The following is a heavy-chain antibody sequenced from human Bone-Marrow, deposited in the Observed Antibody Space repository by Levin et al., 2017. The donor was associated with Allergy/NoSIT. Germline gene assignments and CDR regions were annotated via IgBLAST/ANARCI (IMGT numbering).Heavy chain of an antibody. CDR1: GDSVSSNSAA. CDR2: TYYRSKWYN. CDR3: AVVRRLDPVGWFDP. D-gene: IGHD2-15*01. J-gene: IGHJ5*02. Sequence: SQTLSLTCAISGDSVSSNSAAWNWIRQSPSRGLEWLGRTYYRSKWYNDYAVSVKSRITINPDTSKNQFSLQLNSENPEETAGNYCAVVRRLDPVGWFDPWGQGTLVTVSS. V-gene: IGHV6-1*01.